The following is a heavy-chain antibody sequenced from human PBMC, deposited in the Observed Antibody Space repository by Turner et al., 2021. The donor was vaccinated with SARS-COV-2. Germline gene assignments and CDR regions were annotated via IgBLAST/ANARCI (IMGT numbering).Heavy chain of an antibody. Sequence: QVQLVESGGGAVQPGRSLRLSCAASGFTFSRYGMHWVRQAPGKGLEWVAVISYDGSNQYYADSVKGRFTISRDDSKNTLYLQMNSLSAEDTAVYHCARERRGYYAEYWGQGSLVTVSS. V-gene: IGHV3-30*03. J-gene: IGHJ4*02. CDR3: ARERRGYYAEY. CDR1: GFTFSRYG. D-gene: IGHD3-3*01. CDR2: ISYDGSNQ.